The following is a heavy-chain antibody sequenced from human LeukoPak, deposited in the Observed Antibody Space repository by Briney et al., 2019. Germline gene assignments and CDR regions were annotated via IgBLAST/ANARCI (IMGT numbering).Heavy chain of an antibody. J-gene: IGHJ4*02. CDR2: ISYSSSTI. CDR3: AKDRSRSGRGYSYGLLY. V-gene: IGHV3-48*01. D-gene: IGHD5-18*01. CDR1: EFTFSSYN. Sequence: GGSLRLSCAASEFTFSSYNMNWVRQAPGKELEWVSYISYSSSTIYYADSVKGRFTISRDNAKNSLYLQMNSLRTEDSAFYYCAKDRSRSGRGYSYGLLYWGQGALVTVSS.